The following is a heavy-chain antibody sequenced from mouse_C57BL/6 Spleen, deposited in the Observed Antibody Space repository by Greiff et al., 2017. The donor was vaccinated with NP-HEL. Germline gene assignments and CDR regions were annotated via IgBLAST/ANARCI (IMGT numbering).Heavy chain of an antibody. V-gene: IGHV1-74*01. Sequence: VQLQQPGAELVKPGASVKVSCKASGYTFTSYWMHWVKQRPGQGLEWIGRIHPSDSDTNYNQKFKGKATLTVDKSSSTAYMQLSSLASADSAVYYRELHPDAVGCCGQRTPVTVSP. CDR3: ELHPDAVGC. CDR1: GYTFTSYW. J-gene: IGHJ3*01. CDR2: IHPSDSDT.